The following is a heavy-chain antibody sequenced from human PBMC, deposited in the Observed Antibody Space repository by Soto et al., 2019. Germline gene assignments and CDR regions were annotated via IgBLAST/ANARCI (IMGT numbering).Heavy chain of an antibody. J-gene: IGHJ4*02. Sequence: SVKVSCKASGGIFSSYAISRVRQATGQGLEWMGGIIPIFGTANYAQKFQGRVTITAGESTSTAYMELSSLRSEDTAVYYCARAPAMVPYYFDYWGQGTLVTVSS. D-gene: IGHD3-10*01. V-gene: IGHV1-69*13. CDR1: GGIFSSYA. CDR2: IIPIFGTA. CDR3: ARAPAMVPYYFDY.